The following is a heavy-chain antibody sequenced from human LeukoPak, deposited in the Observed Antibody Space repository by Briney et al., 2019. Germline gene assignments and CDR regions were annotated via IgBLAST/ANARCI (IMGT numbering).Heavy chain of an antibody. J-gene: IGHJ4*02. D-gene: IGHD3-22*01. CDR2: ISAYNGNT. Sequence: ASVKVSCTASGYTFTSYGISWVRQAPGQGLEWMGWISAYNGNTNYAQKLQGRVTMTTDTSTSTAYMELRSLRSDDTAVYYCARGEYYYDSNGYIDYWGQGTLVTVSS. V-gene: IGHV1-18*01. CDR3: ARGEYYYDSNGYIDY. CDR1: GYTFTSYG.